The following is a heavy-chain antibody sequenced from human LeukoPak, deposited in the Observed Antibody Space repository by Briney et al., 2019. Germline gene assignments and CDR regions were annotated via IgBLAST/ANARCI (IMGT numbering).Heavy chain of an antibody. V-gene: IGHV4-59*08. Sequence: SETLSLTCAVYGGSFSGYYWSWIRQPPRKGLEWIGYIYYSGSTSYNPSLKSRVTISVDKSKNQFSLKLSSVTAADTAVYYCARHNGRAFDIWGQGTMVTVSS. CDR1: GGSFSGYY. J-gene: IGHJ3*02. CDR3: ARHNGRAFDI. CDR2: IYYSGST.